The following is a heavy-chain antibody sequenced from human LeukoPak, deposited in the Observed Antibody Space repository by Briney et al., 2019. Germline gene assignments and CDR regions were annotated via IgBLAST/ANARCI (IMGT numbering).Heavy chain of an antibody. V-gene: IGHV3-30*04. CDR3: ARRDGEVGGRSYYYDSSGFGMDV. CDR2: ISYDGSKK. Sequence: GGSLRLSCAASGFTFSNYAVHWVRQAPGKGLEWVAIISYDGSKKYYADSVKGRFTISRDNSKNTLYPQMNSLRAEDTAVYYCARRDGEVGGRSYYYDSSGFGMDVWGQGTTVTVSS. J-gene: IGHJ6*02. D-gene: IGHD3-22*01. CDR1: GFTFSNYA.